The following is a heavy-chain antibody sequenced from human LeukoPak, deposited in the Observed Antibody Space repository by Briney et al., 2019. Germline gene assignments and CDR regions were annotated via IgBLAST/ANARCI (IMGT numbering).Heavy chain of an antibody. J-gene: IGHJ4*02. Sequence: ASVKVSCKASGYTFTGYYMHWVRQAPGQGLEWMGWINPNSGGTNYAQKFQGRVTMTRDTSISTAYMELSRLRSDDTAVYYCARDQRQPLRKLGLYSDYWGQGTLVTVSS. V-gene: IGHV1-2*02. CDR3: ARDQRQPLRKLGLYSDY. CDR1: GYTFTGYY. D-gene: IGHD6-25*01. CDR2: INPNSGGT.